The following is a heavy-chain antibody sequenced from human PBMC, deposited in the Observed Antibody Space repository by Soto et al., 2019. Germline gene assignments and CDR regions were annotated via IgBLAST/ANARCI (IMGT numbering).Heavy chain of an antibody. J-gene: IGHJ5*02. D-gene: IGHD3-9*01. CDR3: ARVGEYEIWTRRCDP. CDR1: GGSISSYY. V-gene: IGHV4-59*01. CDR2: IYYSGST. Sequence: QVQLQESGPGLEKPSETLSLTCTVSGGSISSYYWSWIRQPPGKGLEWIGYIYYSGSTNYNPSHKSRGTISVDTSKNQCALKRSSVTAADTAVYYCARVGEYEIWTRRCDPWGQGTLVTVSS.